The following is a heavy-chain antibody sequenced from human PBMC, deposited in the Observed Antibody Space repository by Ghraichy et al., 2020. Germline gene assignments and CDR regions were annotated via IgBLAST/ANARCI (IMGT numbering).Heavy chain of an antibody. J-gene: IGHJ4*02. D-gene: IGHD3-9*01. CDR2: IWYDGSNK. CDR1: GFTFSSYG. Sequence: GESLNISCAASGFTFSSYGMHWVRQAPGKGLEWVAVIWYDGSNKYYADSVKGRFTISRDNSKNTLYLQMNSLRAEDTAVYYCARDFDRDPYYFDYWGQGTLVTVSS. V-gene: IGHV3-33*08. CDR3: ARDFDRDPYYFDY.